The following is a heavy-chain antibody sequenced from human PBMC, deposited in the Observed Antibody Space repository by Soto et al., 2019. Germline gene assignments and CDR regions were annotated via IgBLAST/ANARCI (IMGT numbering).Heavy chain of an antibody. V-gene: IGHV3-23*01. J-gene: IGHJ6*02. Sequence: GGSLRLSCAASGFTFSSYAMSWVRQAPGKGLEWVSTIRDSGGSTYYADSVKGRFTISRDNSKNTLYLQVNSLRAEDTAVYYCARAHYGRNSPYYYAMDVWGQGTTVTVSS. CDR2: IRDSGGST. D-gene: IGHD4-17*01. CDR3: ARAHYGRNSPYYYAMDV. CDR1: GFTFSSYA.